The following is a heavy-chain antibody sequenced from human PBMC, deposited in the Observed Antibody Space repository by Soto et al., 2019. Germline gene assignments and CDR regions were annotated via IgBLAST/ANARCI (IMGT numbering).Heavy chain of an antibody. Sequence: SETLSLTCTVSGGSISSGGYYWSWIRQHPGKGLEWIGYIYYSGSTYYNPSLKSRVTISVDTSKNQFSLKLSSVTAADTAVYYCARDGRGLEIYPIVFYGMDVWGQGTTVTVSS. CDR2: IYYSGST. D-gene: IGHD2-15*01. J-gene: IGHJ6*02. CDR1: GGSISSGGYY. V-gene: IGHV4-31*03. CDR3: ARDGRGLEIYPIVFYGMDV.